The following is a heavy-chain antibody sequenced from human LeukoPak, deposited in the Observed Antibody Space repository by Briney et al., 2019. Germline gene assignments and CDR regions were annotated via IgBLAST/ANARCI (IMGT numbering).Heavy chain of an antibody. D-gene: IGHD3-16*02. CDR3: ARAVYDNIWGSYRFDY. J-gene: IGHJ4*02. CDR1: LWAISSGGYY. V-gene: IGHV4-31*03. CDR2: IYYSGST. Sequence: SETLSLTCTVSLWAISSGGYYWSWIRQHPGKGLEWIGFIYYSGSTYYNPSLKSRVTFSVDTSKNQFSLKLSSVNAADTAVYYCARAVYDNIWGSYRFDYWGQGTLVTVSS.